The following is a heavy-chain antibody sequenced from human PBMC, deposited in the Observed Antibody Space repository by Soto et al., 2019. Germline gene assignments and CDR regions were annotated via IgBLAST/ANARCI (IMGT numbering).Heavy chain of an antibody. Sequence: SETLSLTCTVSGGSISSSSYYWGWIRQPPGKGLEWIGSIYYSGSTYYNPSLKSRVTISVDTSKNQFSLKLSSVTAADTAVYYCARSYGDYVNDDFDIWGQGTLVTVS. CDR1: GGSISSSSYY. D-gene: IGHD4-17*01. CDR3: ARSYGDYVNDDFDI. J-gene: IGHJ3*02. V-gene: IGHV4-39*01. CDR2: IYYSGST.